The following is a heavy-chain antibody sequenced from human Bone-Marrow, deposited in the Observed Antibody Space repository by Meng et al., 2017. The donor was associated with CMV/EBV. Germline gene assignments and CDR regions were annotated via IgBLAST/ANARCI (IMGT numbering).Heavy chain of an antibody. J-gene: IGHJ4*02. D-gene: IGHD3-22*01. CDR2: INHSGST. CDR3: ARGKPTYYYDSSGPAPSQSHLDYFDY. V-gene: IGHV4-34*01. CDR1: GFTFSSYS. Sequence: ESLKISCAASGFTFSSYSMNWVRQPPGKGLEWIGEINHSGSTNYNPSLKSRVTISVDTSKNQFSLKLSSVTAADTAVYYCARGKPTYYYDSSGPAPSQSHLDYFDYWGQGTLVTVPS.